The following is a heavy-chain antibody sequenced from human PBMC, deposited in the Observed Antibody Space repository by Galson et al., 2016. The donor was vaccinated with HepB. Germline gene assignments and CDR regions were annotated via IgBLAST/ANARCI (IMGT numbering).Heavy chain of an antibody. CDR1: GASISSGGYY. Sequence: TLSLTCTVSGASISSGGYYWTWIRQHPGKDLEWVGYIYYTGTTYYNPSLKSRLIMSLDTSENQSSLKLTSVTAADTAVYYCAREFFGSTSSLKYFDNWGQGTLVTVSS. D-gene: IGHD3-3*01. V-gene: IGHV4-31*03. CDR2: IYYTGTT. CDR3: AREFFGSTSSLKYFDN. J-gene: IGHJ4*02.